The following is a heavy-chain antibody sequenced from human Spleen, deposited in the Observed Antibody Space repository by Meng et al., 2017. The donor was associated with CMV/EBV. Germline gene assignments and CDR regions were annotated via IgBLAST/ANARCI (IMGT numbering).Heavy chain of an antibody. J-gene: IGHJ4*02. D-gene: IGHD6-13*01. CDR3: AREWVAAAGGGTGTFDF. CDR1: PISSYA. V-gene: IGHV1-69*05. Sequence: PISSYASSWVRQAPGQGLEWLGGVTVMFNSATYAQKFQGRIRINTDESKTTVYMELSSLRSDDTAVYYCAREWVAAAGGGTGTFDFWGQGSLVTVSS. CDR2: VTVMFNSA.